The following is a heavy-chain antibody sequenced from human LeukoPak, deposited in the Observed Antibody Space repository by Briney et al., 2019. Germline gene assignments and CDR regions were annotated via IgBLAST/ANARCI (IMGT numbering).Heavy chain of an antibody. CDR2: INPNSGGT. CDR1: GYTFTGYY. Sequence: ASVKVSCKASGYTFTGYYMHWVRQAPGQGLEWMGWINPNSGGTNYAQKFQGWVTMTRDTSISTAYMELSRLRSDDTAVYYCAGAGSSLVRGATDYWGQGTLVTVSS. V-gene: IGHV1-2*04. J-gene: IGHJ4*02. D-gene: IGHD3-10*01. CDR3: AGAGSSLVRGATDY.